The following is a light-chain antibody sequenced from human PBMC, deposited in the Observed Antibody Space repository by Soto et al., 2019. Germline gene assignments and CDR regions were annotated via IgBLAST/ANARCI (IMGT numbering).Light chain of an antibody. CDR2: AAS. CDR1: QSIRNY. J-gene: IGKJ3*01. Sequence: DIQMTQSPSSLSASVGDRVTIACRASQSIRNYLNWYQQRPGKAPKLLIYAASSLESGAPSRFSGSGSVTDFTLTISSLQPEDFAMYYCQQSYNIPFTFGPGTKVDIK. CDR3: QQSYNIPFT. V-gene: IGKV1-39*01.